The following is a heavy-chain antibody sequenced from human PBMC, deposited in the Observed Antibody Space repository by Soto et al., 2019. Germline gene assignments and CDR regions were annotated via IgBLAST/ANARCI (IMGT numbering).Heavy chain of an antibody. Sequence: EVQLVESGGGLVKPGGSLRLSCAASGFTFSSYSMNWVRQAPGKGLEWVSSISSSSSYIYYADSVKSRFTISRDNAKNSLYLQMNSLRAEDTAVYYCAREGESIAAAGTFDLWGRGTLVTVSS. J-gene: IGHJ2*01. V-gene: IGHV3-21*01. D-gene: IGHD6-13*01. CDR3: AREGESIAAAGTFDL. CDR2: ISSSSSYI. CDR1: GFTFSSYS.